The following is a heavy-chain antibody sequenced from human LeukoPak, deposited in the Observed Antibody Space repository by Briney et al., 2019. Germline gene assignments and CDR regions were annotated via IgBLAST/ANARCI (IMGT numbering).Heavy chain of an antibody. CDR2: ISGSGRAT. D-gene: IGHD2-8*01. V-gene: IGHV3-23*01. Sequence: PGGSLRLSCAASGFTFSSYAMSWVRQAPGKGLECVSVISGSGRATDYADSVKGRFTISRDNSKDTLYLQLNSLRAEDTALYYCAKWAARGNGLPRSYFDSRGQGTLVTVSS. J-gene: IGHJ4*02. CDR3: AKWAARGNGLPRSYFDS. CDR1: GFTFSSYA.